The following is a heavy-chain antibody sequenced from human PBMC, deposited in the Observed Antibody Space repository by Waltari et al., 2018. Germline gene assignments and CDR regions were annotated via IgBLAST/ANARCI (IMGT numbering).Heavy chain of an antibody. V-gene: IGHV3-74*01. CDR1: GFTLSRYW. Sequence: EVLLVESGGGLVQPGGSLRLSWAASGFTLSRYWIHWVRQVPGKGLAWVSRINEDGSTTDYADSVKGRFTISRDNAKSTLYLQMNSLRAEDTAVYYCASDLAGAKDHWGQGTLVTVSS. CDR2: INEDGSTT. CDR3: ASDLAGAKDH. J-gene: IGHJ4*02. D-gene: IGHD1-26*01.